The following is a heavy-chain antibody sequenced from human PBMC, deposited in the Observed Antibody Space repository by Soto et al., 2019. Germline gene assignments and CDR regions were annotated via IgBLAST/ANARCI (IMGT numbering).Heavy chain of an antibody. D-gene: IGHD1-26*01. CDR2: IYYSGST. CDR1: DGSIRSSSYY. J-gene: IGHJ5*02. V-gene: IGHV4-61*05. Sequence: SQTLSLTSTVSDGSIRSSSYYWSWIRQPPGKGLEWIGYIYYSGSTNYNPSLKSRVTISVDTSKNQFSLKLSSVTAADTAVYYCARHHPPRWELLFAFNWFDPWGQGTLVTVSS. CDR3: ARHHPPRWELLFAFNWFDP.